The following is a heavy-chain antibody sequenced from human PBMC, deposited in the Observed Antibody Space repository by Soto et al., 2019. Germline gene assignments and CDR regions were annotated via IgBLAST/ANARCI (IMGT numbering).Heavy chain of an antibody. CDR3: ARDRRIQLWNPMGYYYYGMDV. D-gene: IGHD5-18*01. CDR2: INPNSGGT. Sequence: GASVKVSCKASGYTFTGYYMHWVRQAPGQGLEWMGWINPNSGGTNYAQKFQGRVTMTRDTSISTAYMELSRLGSDDTAVYYCARDRRIQLWNPMGYYYYGMDVWGQGTTVTVSS. CDR1: GYTFTGYY. V-gene: IGHV1-2*02. J-gene: IGHJ6*02.